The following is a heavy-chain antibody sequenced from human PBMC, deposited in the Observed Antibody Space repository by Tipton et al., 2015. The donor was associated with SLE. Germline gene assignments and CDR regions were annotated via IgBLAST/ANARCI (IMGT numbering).Heavy chain of an antibody. CDR2: ITPFNGNT. D-gene: IGHD1-26*01. V-gene: IGHV1-45*02. CDR3: ARRSGTWGDYYYYGMDV. CDR1: GYTFTGYT. Sequence: QVQLVQSGAEVKKPGASVKVSCKASGYTFTGYTLHWVRQAPGQALEWMGWITPFNGNTNYAQKFQDRVTITRDRSMSTAYMELSSLRSEDTAVYYCARRSGTWGDYYYYGMDVWGQGTTVTVSS. J-gene: IGHJ6*02.